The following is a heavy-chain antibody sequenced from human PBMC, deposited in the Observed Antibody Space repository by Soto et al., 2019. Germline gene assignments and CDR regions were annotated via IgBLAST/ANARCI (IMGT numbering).Heavy chain of an antibody. CDR2: ISAGGDST. V-gene: IGHV3-23*01. J-gene: IGHJ4*02. Sequence: PGGSLRLSCATSGFTFSNYPMNWFRQAPGKGLEWVSGISAGGDSTYYADSVKGRFTIFRDNSKNSVYLQMNSLRAEDTAVYYCARRVWGQGTLVTVSS. CDR1: GFTFSNYP. CDR3: ARRV.